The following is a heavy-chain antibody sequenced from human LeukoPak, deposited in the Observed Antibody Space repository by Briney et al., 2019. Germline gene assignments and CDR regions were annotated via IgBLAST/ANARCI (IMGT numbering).Heavy chain of an antibody. D-gene: IGHD2-2*01. CDR1: GFTVSTNY. CDR3: ARDRVVTAAQVDY. Sequence: GGSLRLSCAASGFTVSTNYMSWVRQAPGKGLEWVSYISSSSSTIYYADSVKGRFTISRDNAKNSLYLQMNSLRAEDTAVYYCARDRVVTAAQVDYRGQGTLVTVSS. J-gene: IGHJ4*02. V-gene: IGHV3-48*04. CDR2: ISSSSSTI.